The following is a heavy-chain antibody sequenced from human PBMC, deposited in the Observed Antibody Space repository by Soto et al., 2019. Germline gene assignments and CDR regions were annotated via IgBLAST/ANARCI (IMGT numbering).Heavy chain of an antibody. CDR1: GFTFSSYW. CDR3: ARCRADSGYGEFAY. J-gene: IGHJ4*02. Sequence: EVQLVESGGGLVQPGGSLRLSCAASGFTFSSYWMHWVRQAPGKGLVWVSRINSDGSSTRYADSVKGRFTISRDNANNTLYLQMNSLSAEDTAVYYCARCRADSGYGEFAYWGQGTLVTVSS. D-gene: IGHD5-12*01. V-gene: IGHV3-74*01. CDR2: INSDGSST.